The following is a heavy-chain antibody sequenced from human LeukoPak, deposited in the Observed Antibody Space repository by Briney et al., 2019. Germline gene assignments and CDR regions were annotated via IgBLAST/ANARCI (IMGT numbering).Heavy chain of an antibody. CDR1: GFTFSSYA. D-gene: IGHD3-22*01. J-gene: IGHJ1*01. V-gene: IGHV3-30*04. CDR3: ARDRSYYYDSSGYYPYFQH. Sequence: GGSLRLSCAASGFTFSSYAMHWVRQAPGKGLEWVAVISYDGSNKYYADSVKGRFTISRDNSKNTLYLQMNSLRAEDTAVYYCARDRSYYYDSSGYYPYFQHWGQGTLVTVSS. CDR2: ISYDGSNK.